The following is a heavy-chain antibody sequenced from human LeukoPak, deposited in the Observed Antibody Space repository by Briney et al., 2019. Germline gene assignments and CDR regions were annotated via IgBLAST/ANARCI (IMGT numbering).Heavy chain of an antibody. Sequence: PGRSLRLSCAASGFTFSRYGVLWVRQAPGEGLEWVAVIWYDGSNKYYADSVKGRFTISRDNSKNTLYLQMNSLRAEDTAVYYCAMAGTNAPHWGQGTLVTVSS. CDR2: IWYDGSNK. CDR1: GFTFSRYG. CDR3: AMAGTNAPH. J-gene: IGHJ4*02. D-gene: IGHD6-19*01. V-gene: IGHV3-33*01.